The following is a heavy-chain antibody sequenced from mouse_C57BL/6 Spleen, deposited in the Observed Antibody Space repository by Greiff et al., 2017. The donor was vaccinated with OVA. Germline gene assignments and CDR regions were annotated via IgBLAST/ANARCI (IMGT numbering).Heavy chain of an antibody. D-gene: IGHD1-1*01. J-gene: IGHJ4*01. Sequence: VQLQQSGAELVKPGASVKISCKASGYAFSSYWMNWVKQRPGKGLEWIGQIYPGDGDTTYNGKFKGKATLTADKSSSTAYMQLSSLTSEDSAVYFCARPPYGSSPGAMDYWGQGTSVTVSS. V-gene: IGHV1-80*01. CDR3: ARPPYGSSPGAMDY. CDR1: GYAFSSYW. CDR2: IYPGDGDT.